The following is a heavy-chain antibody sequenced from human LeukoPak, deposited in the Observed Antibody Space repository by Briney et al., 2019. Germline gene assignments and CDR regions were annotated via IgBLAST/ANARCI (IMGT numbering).Heavy chain of an antibody. J-gene: IGHJ6*03. CDR2: INPDGRRT. V-gene: IGHV3-74*01. CDR3: AREVEEVPTAMGVYYYYFMDV. CDR1: GFTFSNNW. Sequence: PGGSLRLSCAASGFTFSNNWMHWVRQAPGKGLVWVSRINPDGRRTDYADSVKGRFTISRDNAKNTLYLQMNSLRVEDTAAYYCAREVEEVPTAMGVYYYYFMDVWGKGTTVTVSS. D-gene: IGHD2-2*01.